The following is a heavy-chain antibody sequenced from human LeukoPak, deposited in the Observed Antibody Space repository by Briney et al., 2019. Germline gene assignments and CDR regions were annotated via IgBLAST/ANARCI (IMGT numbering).Heavy chain of an antibody. CDR1: GFTFSSYW. V-gene: IGHV3-7*01. J-gene: IGHJ6*03. Sequence: GGSLRLSCAASGFTFSSYWMSWVRQAPGKGLEWVANIKQDGSEKYYVDSVKGRFTISRDNAKNSLYLQMNSLRAEDTAVYYCAREAMVRGVYYYYYYMDVWGKGTTVTVSS. D-gene: IGHD3-10*01. CDR2: IKQDGSEK. CDR3: AREAMVRGVYYYYYYMDV.